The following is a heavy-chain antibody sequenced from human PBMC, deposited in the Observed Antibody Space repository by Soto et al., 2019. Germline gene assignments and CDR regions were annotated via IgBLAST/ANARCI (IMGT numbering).Heavy chain of an antibody. V-gene: IGHV4-30-4*01. CDR3: ARGRYCLTGRCFPNWFDS. CDR1: GDSISTVDYF. CDR2: IYKSATT. J-gene: IGHJ5*01. D-gene: IGHD2-15*01. Sequence: PSETLSLTCSVSGDSISTVDYFWAWIRRPPGQALEYIGYIYKSATTYYNPSFESRVAISLDTSKSQFSLNVTSVTAADTAVYFCARGRYCLTGRCFPNWFDSWGQGTLATVSS.